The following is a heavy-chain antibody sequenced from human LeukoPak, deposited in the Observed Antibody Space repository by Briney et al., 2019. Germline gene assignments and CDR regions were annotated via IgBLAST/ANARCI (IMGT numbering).Heavy chain of an antibody. D-gene: IGHD7-27*01. CDR2: IKQDGSEK. V-gene: IGHV3-7*05. J-gene: IGHJ4*02. CDR1: GFTFSTYW. Sequence: GGSLRLSCAASGFTFSTYWMSWVRQAPGKGLQWVANIKQDGSEKYYVDSAKGRFAISRDNAKNSLYLQMNSLRAEDTAVYYCARGTNWAFDSWGQGTLVTVSS. CDR3: ARGTNWAFDS.